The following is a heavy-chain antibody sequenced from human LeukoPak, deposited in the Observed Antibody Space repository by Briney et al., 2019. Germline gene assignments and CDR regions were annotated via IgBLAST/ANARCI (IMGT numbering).Heavy chain of an antibody. CDR2: MNSGGSSI. V-gene: IGHV3-74*01. J-gene: IGHJ3*02. CDR3: ASGGRVGDILDI. Sequence: PGGSLRLSCAASGFSFSSHWMYWIRQAPGKGLVWVSRMNSGGSSIGYADSVKGRFTISRDNANDMLFLQMNSLRVEDTAVYFCASGGRVGDILDIWGQGTMVTVSS. CDR1: GFSFSSHW. D-gene: IGHD2-15*01.